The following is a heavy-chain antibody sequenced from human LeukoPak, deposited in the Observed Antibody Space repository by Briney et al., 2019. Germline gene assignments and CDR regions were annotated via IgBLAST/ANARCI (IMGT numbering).Heavy chain of an antibody. CDR1: GFTVSSYA. V-gene: IGHV3-30*07. CDR2: ISYDGIHK. CDR3: AKYRVGVSSPVDY. J-gene: IGHJ4*02. D-gene: IGHD3-16*01. Sequence: PGGSLRLSCAASGFTVSSYAMHWVRQAPGKALEWVAAISYDGIHKFYADSVRGRFTISRDNSKNTLFLQMNSLRAEDTAVYYCAKYRVGVSSPVDYWGQGTLITVSS.